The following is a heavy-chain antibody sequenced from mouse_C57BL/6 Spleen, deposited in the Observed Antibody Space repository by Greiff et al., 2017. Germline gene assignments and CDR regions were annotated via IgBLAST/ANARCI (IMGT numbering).Heavy chain of an antibody. CDR3: VRQGGTFPFDY. CDR2: IRSKSNNYAT. D-gene: IGHD4-1*01. J-gene: IGHJ2*01. Sequence: EVKLMESGGGLVQPKGSLKLSCAASGFSFNTYAMNWVRQAPGKGLEWVARIRSKSNNYATYYADSVKDRFTISRDDSESMLYLQMNNLKTEDTAMYYCVRQGGTFPFDYWGQGTTLTVSS. V-gene: IGHV10-1*01. CDR1: GFSFNTYA.